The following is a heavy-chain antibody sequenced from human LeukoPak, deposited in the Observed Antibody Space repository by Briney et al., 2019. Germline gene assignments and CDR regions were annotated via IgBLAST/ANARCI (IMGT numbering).Heavy chain of an antibody. J-gene: IGHJ4*02. Sequence: ASVKVSCKASGYTFTSYGISWVRQAPGQGLEWMGWISAYYGNTNYAQKLQGRVTMTTDTSTSTAYMELRSLRSDDTAVYYCARRSSDGGPDDYWGQGTLVTVSS. CDR2: ISAYYGNT. V-gene: IGHV1-18*01. CDR1: GYTFTSYG. D-gene: IGHD3-10*01. CDR3: ARRSSDGGPDDY.